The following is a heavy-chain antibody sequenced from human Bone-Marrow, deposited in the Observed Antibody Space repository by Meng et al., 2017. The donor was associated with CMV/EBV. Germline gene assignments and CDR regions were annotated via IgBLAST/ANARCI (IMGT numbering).Heavy chain of an antibody. J-gene: IGHJ5*02. CDR3: ARDQKGGLTLQWFDP. CDR2: IIPILDIT. CDR1: GGTFSSSA. V-gene: IGHV1-69*04. D-gene: IGHD2-21*02. Sequence: SVKVSCKASGGTFSSSATVWVRQAPGQGLEWMGRIIPILDITNYAQKFQGRVTITADKSTKTASMEMSSLRSDDTAVYYCARDQKGGLTLQWFDPWGQGTLVTVSS.